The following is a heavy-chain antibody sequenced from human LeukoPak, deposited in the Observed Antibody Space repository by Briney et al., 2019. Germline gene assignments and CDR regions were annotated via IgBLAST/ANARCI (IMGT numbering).Heavy chain of an antibody. CDR3: ARGPYRRWFDP. Sequence: GGSLRLSCAASGFTFSSYWMSWVRQAPGKGLEWVANINQDVSERNYVDSVKGRFTISRDNAKNSLYLQMNSLRAEDTAVYYCARGPYRRWFDPWGQGTLVTVSS. V-gene: IGHV3-7*05. CDR2: INQDVSER. CDR1: GFTFSSYW. J-gene: IGHJ5*02. D-gene: IGHD1-14*01.